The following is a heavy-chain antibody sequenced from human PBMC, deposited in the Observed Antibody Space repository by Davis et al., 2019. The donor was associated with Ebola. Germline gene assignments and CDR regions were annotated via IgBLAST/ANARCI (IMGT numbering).Heavy chain of an antibody. CDR2: ISSDSDYI. Sequence: GESLKISCAASGFTFSTYSMSWVRQAPGKGLEWVSSISSDSDYIYYADSVRGRFTVSRDNAENSLYLQMNSLRAEDTAVYYCAKFSRAGESDWGQGTLVTVSS. D-gene: IGHD6-13*01. V-gene: IGHV3-21*01. J-gene: IGHJ4*02. CDR1: GFTFSTYS. CDR3: AKFSRAGESD.